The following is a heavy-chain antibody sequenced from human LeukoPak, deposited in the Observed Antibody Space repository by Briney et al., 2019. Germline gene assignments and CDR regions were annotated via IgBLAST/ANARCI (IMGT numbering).Heavy chain of an antibody. D-gene: IGHD6-13*01. CDR3: ARGEIAAAEDY. V-gene: IGHV1-2*02. CDR2: INPNSGGT. J-gene: IGHJ4*02. CDR1: RYTLTGYY. Sequence: ASVKVSCKASRYTLTGYYMHWVRQAPRHALEGMGWINPNSGGTNYAQKFQGRVTLTRETSISTAYMELSRLRSDDTAVYYCARGEIAAAEDYWGQGTLVTVSS.